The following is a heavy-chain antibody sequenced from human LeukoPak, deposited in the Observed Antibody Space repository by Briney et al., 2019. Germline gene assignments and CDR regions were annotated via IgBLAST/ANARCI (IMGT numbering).Heavy chain of an antibody. D-gene: IGHD3-10*01. Sequence: SETLSLTCTVSGGSMSGFFWTWIQQPPGRELEWIGSIYYSGSSTKYNPSLKSRVTISVDTSKSQFSLNLNSATAADTAGYYWAKTIRHFYGWGTNLPPRPAGRDVWGKGTRVTVSS. V-gene: IGHV4-59*01. CDR2: IYYSGSST. J-gene: IGHJ6*04. CDR3: AKTIRHFYGWGTNLPPRPAGRDV. CDR1: GGSMSGFF.